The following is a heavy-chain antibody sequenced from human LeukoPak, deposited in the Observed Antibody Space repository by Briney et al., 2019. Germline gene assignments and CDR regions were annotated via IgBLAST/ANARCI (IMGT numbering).Heavy chain of an antibody. Sequence: RSLRLSVAAPGFSFGSFWMSWLRHEPGKGLEWVANIKQDGSEKNYVDSVKGRFTISRDNARNSVYLQMNSVTAEDTAVYYCARGGGTRTHWGRGVLVTVSS. CDR3: ARGGGTRTH. CDR2: IKQDGSEK. J-gene: IGHJ4*02. D-gene: IGHD2-15*01. CDR1: GFSFGSFW. V-gene: IGHV3-7*01.